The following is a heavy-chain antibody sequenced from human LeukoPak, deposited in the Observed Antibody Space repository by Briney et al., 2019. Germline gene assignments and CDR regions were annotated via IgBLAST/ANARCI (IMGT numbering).Heavy chain of an antibody. Sequence: SETLSLTCTVSGGSISSYYWSWIRQPPGKGLEWIGYIYYSGSTNYNPSLKSRVTISVDTSKNQFSLKLSSVTGADTAVYYCAGERGEEYSSGWYKTNFFDNWGQGIRVTVSS. CDR3: AGERGEEYSSGWYKTNFFDN. CDR2: IYYSGST. V-gene: IGHV4-59*12. CDR1: GGSISSYY. D-gene: IGHD6-19*01. J-gene: IGHJ4*02.